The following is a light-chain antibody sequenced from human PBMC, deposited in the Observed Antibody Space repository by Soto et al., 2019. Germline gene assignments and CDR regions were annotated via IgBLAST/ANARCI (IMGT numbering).Light chain of an antibody. CDR1: QIIGSY. CDR3: QQGSSVPFT. Sequence: DIQMTQSPSSLSASVGDRVTITCRASQIIGSYLNWYQQKPGKAPELLIYIASNLGSGVPSRFSGSGFGTDFTLTISSLQPEDFATYYCQQGSSVPFTFGPGTKVDIK. V-gene: IGKV1-39*01. CDR2: IAS. J-gene: IGKJ3*01.